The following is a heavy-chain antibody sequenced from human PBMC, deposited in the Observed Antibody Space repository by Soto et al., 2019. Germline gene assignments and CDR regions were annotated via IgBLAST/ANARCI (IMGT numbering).Heavy chain of an antibody. Sequence: PGESLKISCKGSGYRFSSYWIAWVRQMPGKGLEWMGLIYPGDSDTRYSPSFEGQVTISADKSNSTAYLQWSSLKASDTPMYYCARQGSNGAYYYYGMDVWGQGTTVTVSS. CDR1: GYRFSSYW. V-gene: IGHV5-51*01. D-gene: IGHD3-16*01. J-gene: IGHJ6*02. CDR2: IYPGDSDT. CDR3: ARQGSNGAYYYYGMDV.